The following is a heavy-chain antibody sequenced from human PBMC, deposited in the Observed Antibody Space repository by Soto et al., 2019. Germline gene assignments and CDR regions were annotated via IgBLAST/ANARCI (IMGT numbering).Heavy chain of an antibody. J-gene: IGHJ4*02. CDR2: IKSKTNGGTT. CDR1: GFSFTNAW. CDR3: TADLSESSAYCHDY. V-gene: IGHV3-15*01. Sequence: EVQLVESGGGLVNPGGSLRLSCASSGFSFTNAWMSWVRQAPGKGLEWVGRIKSKTNGGTTSYAAPVKGIFTISRDDSKSTLYLQMNTLRTEDTAVYYCTADLSESSAYCHDYWGQGTLVTVSS. D-gene: IGHD3-22*01.